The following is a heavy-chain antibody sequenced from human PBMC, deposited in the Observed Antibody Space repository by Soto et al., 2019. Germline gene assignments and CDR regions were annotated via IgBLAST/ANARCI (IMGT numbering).Heavy chain of an antibody. Sequence: VAGIWYDGSNKNYAESVKGRFTISRDNPKNTMYLQMNGLRAEDTAVYYCARPTNILTGYYAGDYYYYGMDVWGQGTTVTVSS. CDR2: IWYDGSNK. V-gene: IGHV3-33*01. J-gene: IGHJ6*02. CDR3: ARPTNILTGYYAGDYYYYGMDV. D-gene: IGHD3-9*01.